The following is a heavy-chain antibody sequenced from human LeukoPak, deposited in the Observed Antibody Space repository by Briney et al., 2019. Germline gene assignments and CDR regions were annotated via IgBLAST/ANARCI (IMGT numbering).Heavy chain of an antibody. Sequence: EASVKVSCKASGYTFTSYDINWVRQATGQGLEWMGWMNPNSGNTGYAQKFQGRVTMTRNTSISTAYMELSSLRSEDTAVYYCARRPYYYYGMGVWGQGTTVTVSS. CDR2: MNPNSGNT. J-gene: IGHJ6*02. V-gene: IGHV1-8*01. CDR3: ARRPYYYYGMGV. CDR1: GYTFTSYD.